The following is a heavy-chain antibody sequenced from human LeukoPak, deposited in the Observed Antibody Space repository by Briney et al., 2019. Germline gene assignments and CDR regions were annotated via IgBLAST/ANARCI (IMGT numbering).Heavy chain of an antibody. Sequence: GGSLRLSCTATGFTFGDYAMSWVRQAPGKGLEWVGFVRVKGYGATTEYAVSVKGRFTISRDDSKSIAYLQMNSLKTDDTGVYYCTRGGYGGGSFDYWGQGTLVTVSS. D-gene: IGHD4-23*01. J-gene: IGHJ4*02. CDR2: VRVKGYGATT. CDR3: TRGGYGGGSFDY. CDR1: GFTFGDYA. V-gene: IGHV3-49*04.